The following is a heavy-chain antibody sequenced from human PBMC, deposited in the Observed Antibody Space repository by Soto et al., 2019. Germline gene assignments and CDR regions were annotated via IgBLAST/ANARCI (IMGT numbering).Heavy chain of an antibody. V-gene: IGHV3-23*01. CDR1: GFTFSRYP. CDR2: ISGSVAST. J-gene: IGHJ4*02. D-gene: IGHD3-22*01. CDR3: AKAATYYYDSGGYYPYFDY. Sequence: GASLRLSYACSGFTFSRYPMRWVRQAPGTGLQWVSAISGSVASTYSADSVKGRFTISRDNSKNTLYLQMNSLRAEDTAVYYCAKAATYYYDSGGYYPYFDYWGQGT.